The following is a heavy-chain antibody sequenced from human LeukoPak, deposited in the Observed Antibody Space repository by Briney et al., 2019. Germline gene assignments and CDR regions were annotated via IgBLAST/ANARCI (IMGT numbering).Heavy chain of an antibody. CDR1: GFTFSSYA. Sequence: GGSLRLSCAASGFTFSSYAMSWVRQAPGKGLEWVSAISGSGGSTYYADSVKGRFTISRDNSKNTLYVQMNRLRVEDTAVYYCAKDPGYTYGYSFDYWGQGTLVTVSS. J-gene: IGHJ4*02. D-gene: IGHD5-18*01. V-gene: IGHV3-23*01. CDR2: ISGSGGST. CDR3: AKDPGYTYGYSFDY.